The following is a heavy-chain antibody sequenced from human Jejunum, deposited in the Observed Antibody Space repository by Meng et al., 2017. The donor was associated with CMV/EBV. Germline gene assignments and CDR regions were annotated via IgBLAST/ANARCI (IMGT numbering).Heavy chain of an antibody. CDR3: ARGGLWYYDSSGYYGS. J-gene: IGHJ5*02. CDR2: INVDGTTT. D-gene: IGHD3-22*01. Sequence: TLSNHWMHWVRQAPGKGLVWVSRINVDGTTTTYAESVKGRFTISRDNAKNTLYLQMNSLRAEDTAVYYCARGGLWYYDSSGYYGSWGQGTLVTVSS. CDR1: TLSNHW. V-gene: IGHV3-74*01.